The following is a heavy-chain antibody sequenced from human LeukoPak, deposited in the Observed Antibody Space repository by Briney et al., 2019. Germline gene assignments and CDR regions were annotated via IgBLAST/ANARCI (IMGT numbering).Heavy chain of an antibody. CDR1: GFTFSNAW. J-gene: IGHJ3*02. V-gene: IGHV3-15*01. D-gene: IGHD6-19*01. Sequence: GGPLRLSCAASGFTFSNAWMSWVRQAPGKGLEWVGRIKSKTDGGTTDYAAPVKGRFTNSRDDSKNTLYLQMNSLKTEDTAVYYCTLEAVDAFDIWGQGTMVTVSS. CDR2: IKSKTDGGTT. CDR3: TLEAVDAFDI.